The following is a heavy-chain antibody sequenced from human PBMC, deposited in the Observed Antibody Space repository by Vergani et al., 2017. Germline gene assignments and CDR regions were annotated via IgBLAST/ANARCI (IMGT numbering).Heavy chain of an antibody. CDR2: ISSSSSYI. D-gene: IGHD1-7*01. CDR3: AREETITGTIQYYMDV. CDR1: GFTFSSYS. J-gene: IGHJ6*03. Sequence: EVQLVESGGGLVKPGGSLRLSCAASGFTFSSYSMNWVRQAPGKGLEWVSSISSSSSYIYYADSVKGRFTISRDNAKNSLYLQMNSLRAEDTAVYYCAREETITGTIQYYMDVWGKGTTVTVSS. V-gene: IGHV3-21*01.